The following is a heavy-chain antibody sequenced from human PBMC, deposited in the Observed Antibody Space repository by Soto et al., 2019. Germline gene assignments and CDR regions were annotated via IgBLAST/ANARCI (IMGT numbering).Heavy chain of an antibody. CDR3: AREGNLEYSSSSSGYYYYYYGMDV. CDR2: IDPSDSYT. J-gene: IGHJ6*02. V-gene: IGHV5-10-1*01. D-gene: IGHD6-6*01. CDR1: GYSFTSYW. Sequence: GESLKISCKGSGYSFTSYWISWVRQMPGKGLEWMGRIDPSDSYTNYSPSFQGHVTISADKSISTAYLQWSSLKASDTAMYYCAREGNLEYSSSSSGYYYYYYGMDVWGQWTTVTVSS.